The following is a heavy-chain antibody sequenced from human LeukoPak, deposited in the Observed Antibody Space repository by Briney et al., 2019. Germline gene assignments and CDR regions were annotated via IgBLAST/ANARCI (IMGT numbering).Heavy chain of an antibody. D-gene: IGHD3-10*02. Sequence: GGSLRLSCAASGFTFSSYGMHWVRQAPGKGLEWMAVISYDGSNKYYADSVKGRFTISRDNSKNTLYLQMNSLRAEDTAVYYCAKVMLGELLYWFDPWGQGTLVTVSS. J-gene: IGHJ5*02. V-gene: IGHV3-30*18. CDR3: AKVMLGELLYWFDP. CDR2: ISYDGSNK. CDR1: GFTFSSYG.